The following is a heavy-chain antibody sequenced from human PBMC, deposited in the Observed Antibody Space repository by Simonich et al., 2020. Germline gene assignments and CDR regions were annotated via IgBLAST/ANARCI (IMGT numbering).Heavy chain of an antibody. Sequence: EVQLVESGGGLVKPGGSLRLSCAASGFTFRSYGMNWVRQAPGKGLDGVTSISSSITYISYADSVKGRFTISRDNAKNSLYLQMNSLRAEDTAGYYCARANERDYWGQGTLVTVSS. CDR1: GFTFRSYG. CDR3: ARANERDY. CDR2: ISSSITYI. J-gene: IGHJ4*02. V-gene: IGHV3-21*01. D-gene: IGHD1-1*01.